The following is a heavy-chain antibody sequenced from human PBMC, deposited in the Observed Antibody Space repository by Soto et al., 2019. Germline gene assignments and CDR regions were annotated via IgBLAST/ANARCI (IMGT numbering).Heavy chain of an antibody. V-gene: IGHV4-59*05. CDR1: GGSINTYH. Sequence: SETLSLTCTVSGGSINTYHWSWIRQPPGKGLEWIGSIYYSGSTYYNPSLKSRVTISVDTSKNQFSLKLSSVTAADTAVYYCARAFTPYYYDSSGYELLYYFDYWGQGTLVTVSS. CDR3: ARAFTPYYYDSSGYELLYYFDY. CDR2: IYYSGST. J-gene: IGHJ4*02. D-gene: IGHD3-22*01.